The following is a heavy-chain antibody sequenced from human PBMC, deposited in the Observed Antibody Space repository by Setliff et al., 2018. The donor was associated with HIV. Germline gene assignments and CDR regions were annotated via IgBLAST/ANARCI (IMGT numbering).Heavy chain of an antibody. D-gene: IGHD3-22*01. Sequence: SETLSLTCTVSGGSFSSSSYYWGWIRQPPGKGLEWIGNIYYSGSTYYNPSLRSRVTISKDTSKNQFSLHLTSVTAADTAVYYCARDTYDSRGYFFGYWGQGALVTVSS. J-gene: IGHJ4*02. CDR1: GGSFSSSSYY. V-gene: IGHV4-39*07. CDR2: IYYSGST. CDR3: ARDTYDSRGYFFGY.